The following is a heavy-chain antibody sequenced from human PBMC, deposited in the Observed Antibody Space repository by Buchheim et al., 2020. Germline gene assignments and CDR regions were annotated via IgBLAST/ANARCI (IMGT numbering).Heavy chain of an antibody. V-gene: IGHV3-33*01. J-gene: IGHJ4*02. CDR3: ARDPYSSGWYDIPY. Sequence: QVQLVESGGGVVQPGTSLRLSCAASGFTFSSYGMHWVRQAPGKGLEWVAVIWYDGSNKYYADSVKGRFTISRDNSRKPLYLQMNSLRAEDTALYYCARDPYSSGWYDIPYWGQGTL. CDR1: GFTFSSYG. CDR2: IWYDGSNK. D-gene: IGHD6-19*01.